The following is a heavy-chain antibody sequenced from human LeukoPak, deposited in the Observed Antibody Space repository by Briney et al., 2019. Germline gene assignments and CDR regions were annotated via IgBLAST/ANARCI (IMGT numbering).Heavy chain of an antibody. Sequence: PGRSLRLSCAASGFTFSSYAMHWVRQAPGKGLEWVAVISYDGSNKYYADSVKGRFTISRDNSKNTLYLQMNSLRAEDTAVYYCARDLYSSSLDLFTGYYWGQGTLVTVSS. CDR3: ARDLYSSSLDLFTGYY. CDR1: GFTFSSYA. CDR2: ISYDGSNK. D-gene: IGHD6-13*01. V-gene: IGHV3-30-3*01. J-gene: IGHJ4*02.